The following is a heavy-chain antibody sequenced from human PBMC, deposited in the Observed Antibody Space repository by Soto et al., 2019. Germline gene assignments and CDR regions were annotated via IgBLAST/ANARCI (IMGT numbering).Heavy chain of an antibody. D-gene: IGHD3-10*01. CDR3: SRSFNEFEGLIWFGFDWFDP. V-gene: IGHV3-21*01. J-gene: IGHJ5*02. CDR2: ISSSSSYI. Sequence: PGGSFRSCCAASGFTFRSYSMNWVRQAPGKVLELVSSISSSSSYIYYAYSVKGRFTISRDNANKSLYLQMNSLRAEDTAVFYCSRSFNEFEGLIWFGFDWFDPCGQGTLVTDSS. CDR1: GFTFRSYS.